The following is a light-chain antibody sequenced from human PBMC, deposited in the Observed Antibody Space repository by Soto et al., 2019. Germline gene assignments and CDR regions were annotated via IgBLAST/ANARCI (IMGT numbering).Light chain of an antibody. Sequence: IVMTQSPLSLPVTPGEPASISCRSSQSLLHSNGYNYLVWYLQKPGQSPQLLIYLGSNRASGVPDRFSGSGSGTDFTLKISRVEAEDVWVYYCMQALQTPWTFGQGTKVEIK. V-gene: IGKV2-28*01. CDR1: QSLLHSNGYNY. CDR3: MQALQTPWT. J-gene: IGKJ1*01. CDR2: LGS.